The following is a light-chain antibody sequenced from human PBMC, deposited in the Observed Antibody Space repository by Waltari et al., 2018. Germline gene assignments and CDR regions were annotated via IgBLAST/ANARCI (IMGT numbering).Light chain of an antibody. CDR3: SSYGGSDSYV. CDR1: SRDVGAYDY. Sequence: QSALTQPPSASGSPGQSVTISCTGTSRDVGAYDYVSWYQQYPGNAPRLLIYEVRKRPSGVPDRFSGSKSGNTASLAGSGLQAEDEADYYCSSYGGSDSYVFGSGTKVTV. CDR2: EVR. V-gene: IGLV2-8*01. J-gene: IGLJ1*01.